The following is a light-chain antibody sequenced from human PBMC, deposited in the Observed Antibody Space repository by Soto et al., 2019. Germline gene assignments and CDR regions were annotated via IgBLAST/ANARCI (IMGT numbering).Light chain of an antibody. CDR3: EAWDADLGGPF. Sequence: QSVLTQPPSVSGAPGQRVAISCTGSSSNIGAEYDVHWYQQLPGTAPKRLIYGDNNRPSGVPDRFSGSKSGTSASLAISGLQSEDEADYYCEAWDADLGGPFFGGGTKLTVL. CDR1: SSNIGAEYD. V-gene: IGLV1-40*01. J-gene: IGLJ2*01. CDR2: GDN.